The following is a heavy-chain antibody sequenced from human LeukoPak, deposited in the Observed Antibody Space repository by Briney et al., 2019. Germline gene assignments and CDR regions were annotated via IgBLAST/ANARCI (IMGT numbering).Heavy chain of an antibody. V-gene: IGHV4-61*09. D-gene: IGHD2-21*01. CDR3: ASLSIGPSPYFYYYMDV. Sequence: SQTLSLTCTVSGGSISSGGYYWGWIRQPPGKGLEWIGYIYTSGNTIYNPSLKSLVTISMDTSKNQFSLKMRSVTAADTAVYYCASLSIGPSPYFYYYMDVWGKGTSVTVSS. CDR2: IYTSGNT. J-gene: IGHJ6*03. CDR1: GGSISSGGYY.